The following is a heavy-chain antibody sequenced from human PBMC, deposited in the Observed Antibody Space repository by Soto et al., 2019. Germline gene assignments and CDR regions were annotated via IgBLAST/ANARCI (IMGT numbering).Heavy chain of an antibody. CDR1: GFPFSTYA. CDR2: IGVSGHRT. Sequence: XGSLRLSCAASGFPFSTYAMTWVRQAPGKGLDWVAAIGVSGHRTYYADSVRGRFTISRDNSKNTMFLQMNSLRVEDTAEYYCAKDRLNDEPSTVPKPPRRYRRFDRWGQGTLVTVSS. V-gene: IGHV3-23*01. CDR3: AKDRLNDEPSTVPKPPRRYRRFDR. J-gene: IGHJ4*02. D-gene: IGHD4-17*01.